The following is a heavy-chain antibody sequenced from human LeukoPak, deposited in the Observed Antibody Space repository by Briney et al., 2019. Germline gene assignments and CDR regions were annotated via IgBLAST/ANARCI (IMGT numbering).Heavy chain of an antibody. CDR3: TRQQWLVGPHHWFDP. V-gene: IGHV3-49*03. CDR1: GFTFGDYA. Sequence: GGSLRLSCTASGFTFGDYAMSWFRQAPGKGLEWVGFIRSKAYGGTTEYAASVKGRLTISRDDSKSIAYLQMNSLKTEDTAVYYFTRQQWLVGPHHWFDPWGQGTLVTVSS. D-gene: IGHD6-19*01. J-gene: IGHJ5*02. CDR2: IRSKAYGGTT.